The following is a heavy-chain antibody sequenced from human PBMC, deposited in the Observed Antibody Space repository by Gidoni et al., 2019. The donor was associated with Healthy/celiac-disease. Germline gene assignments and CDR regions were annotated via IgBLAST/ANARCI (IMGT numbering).Heavy chain of an antibody. CDR1: GFPFSSYA. V-gene: IGHV3-30-3*01. Sequence: VQLVESGRGVVQPGRSLRLPCAASGFPFSSYAMHWVRRAPGKGLEWVAIISYDGSNKYYADSVRDRFTISRDNSKNTLYLQMNSLRAEDTAVYYCARDPSRRTSPLRDFWSGYVDYWGQGTLVTVSS. J-gene: IGHJ4*02. CDR2: ISYDGSNK. CDR3: ARDPSRRTSPLRDFWSGYVDY. D-gene: IGHD3-3*01.